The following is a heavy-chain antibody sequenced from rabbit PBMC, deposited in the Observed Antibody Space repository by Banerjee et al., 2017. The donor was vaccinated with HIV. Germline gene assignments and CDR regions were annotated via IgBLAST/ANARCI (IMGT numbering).Heavy chain of an antibody. J-gene: IGHJ4*01. D-gene: IGHD6-1*01. CDR2: INTGSGST. CDR3: ARGYTYDYAGVAYALNL. V-gene: IGHV1S40*01. CDR1: GFSLSNNYV. Sequence: QSLEESGGDLVKPGASLTLTCTASGFSLSNNYVMCWVRQAPGKGLEWIGCINTGSGSTYYASWAKGRFTISETSSTTVTLQMTSLTAADTATYFCARGYTYDYAGVAYALNLWGPGTLVTVS.